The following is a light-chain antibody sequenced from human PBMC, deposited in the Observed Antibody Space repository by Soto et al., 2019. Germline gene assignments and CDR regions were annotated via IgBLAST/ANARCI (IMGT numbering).Light chain of an antibody. CDR3: GSWDSSLSAYV. V-gene: IGLV1-51*01. J-gene: IGLJ1*01. Sequence: SVLTQPPSLSAAPGQKFTISCSGSSSNIWGNSVSWYQQLPGTAPKLLIYDDNKRPSGIPDRFSGSKSGTSATLGITGFQTEDEADYYCGSWDSSLSAYVFGTGTKV. CDR2: DDN. CDR1: SSNIWGNS.